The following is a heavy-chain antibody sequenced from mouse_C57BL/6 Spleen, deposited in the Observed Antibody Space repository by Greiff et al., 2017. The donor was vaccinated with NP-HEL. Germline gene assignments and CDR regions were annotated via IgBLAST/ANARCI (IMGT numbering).Heavy chain of an antibody. D-gene: IGHD1-1*01. CDR3: ATYYYSSSLDY. Sequence: QVQLQQSGPELVKPGASVKISCKASGYAFSSSWMNWVKQRPGKGLEWIGRIYPGDGDTNYNGKFKGKATLTADKSSSTAYMQLSSLTSEDSAVYFCATYYYSSSLDYWGQGTTLTVSS. V-gene: IGHV1-82*01. J-gene: IGHJ2*01. CDR1: GYAFSSSW. CDR2: IYPGDGDT.